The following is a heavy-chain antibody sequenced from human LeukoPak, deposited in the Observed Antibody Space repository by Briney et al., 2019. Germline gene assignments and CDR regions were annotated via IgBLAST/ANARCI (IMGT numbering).Heavy chain of an antibody. CDR3: AREGSGYDRNPFDY. Sequence: GASVKVSCKASGYTFTGYYMHWVRQAPGQGLEWMGWINPNSGGTNYAQKFQGRVTMTRDTSISTAYMELSRLRSDDTAVYYCAREGSGYDRNPFDYWGQGTLVTVSS. V-gene: IGHV1-2*02. D-gene: IGHD5-12*01. CDR2: INPNSGGT. J-gene: IGHJ4*02. CDR1: GYTFTGYY.